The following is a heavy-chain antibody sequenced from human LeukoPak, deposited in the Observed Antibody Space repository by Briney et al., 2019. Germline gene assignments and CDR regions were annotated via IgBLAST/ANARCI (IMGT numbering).Heavy chain of an antibody. CDR1: GYTFTSHG. Sequence: ASVKVSCKASGYTFTSHGISWVRQAPGQGLEWMGWISSNNGNTKYAQKFQGRVTFISNTSATTAFMELSSLRFEDAAVYYCARDSGSGNNDYWGQGTLVTVSS. CDR2: ISSNNGNT. J-gene: IGHJ4*02. D-gene: IGHD1-26*01. V-gene: IGHV1-18*01. CDR3: ARDSGSGNNDY.